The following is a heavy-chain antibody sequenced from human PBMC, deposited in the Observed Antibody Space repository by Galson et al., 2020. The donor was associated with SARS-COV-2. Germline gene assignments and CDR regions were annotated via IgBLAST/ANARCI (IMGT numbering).Heavy chain of an antibody. CDR1: GYTFTGYY. Sequence: ASVKVSCKASGYTFTGYYMHWVRQAPGQGLEWMGWINPNSGGTNYAQKFQGRVTMTRDTSISTAYMELSRLRSDDTAVYYCASTSPYGDYVHFDYWGQGTLVTVSS. D-gene: IGHD4-17*01. CDR3: ASTSPYGDYVHFDY. CDR2: INPNSGGT. J-gene: IGHJ4*02. V-gene: IGHV1-2*02.